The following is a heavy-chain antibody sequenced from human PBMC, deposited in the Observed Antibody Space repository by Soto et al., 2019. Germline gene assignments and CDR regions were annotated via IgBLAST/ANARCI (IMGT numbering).Heavy chain of an antibody. D-gene: IGHD3-10*01. Sequence: PGGSLRLSCAASGFTFNDHYMTWIRTAPGKGLEWVSFISSDSIYTNSADSVKGRFTNSRDNAKNLLYLQMSSLRVEDTAVYYCARDSTGSGLDYGMDVWGQGTTVTVSS. J-gene: IGHJ6*02. CDR2: ISSDSIYT. CDR3: ARDSTGSGLDYGMDV. CDR1: GFTFNDHY. V-gene: IGHV3-11*06.